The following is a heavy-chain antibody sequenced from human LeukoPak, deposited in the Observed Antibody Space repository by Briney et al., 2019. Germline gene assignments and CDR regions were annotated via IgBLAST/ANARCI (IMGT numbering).Heavy chain of an antibody. D-gene: IGHD6-25*01. CDR1: GFTFSSYD. Sequence: GPLRLSCAASGFTFSSYDMNWVRQAPGQGLEWISYISSSTISYADSVKGRFTVSRDNAKNSLYLQMNSLRDEDAAVYFCARGASRHGHLFDYWGQGTLVTVSS. J-gene: IGHJ4*02. V-gene: IGHV3-48*02. CDR3: ARGASRHGHLFDY. CDR2: ISSSTI.